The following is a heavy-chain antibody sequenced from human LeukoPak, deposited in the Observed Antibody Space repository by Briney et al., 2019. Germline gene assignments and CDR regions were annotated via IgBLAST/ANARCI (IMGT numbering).Heavy chain of an antibody. D-gene: IGHD6-13*01. CDR3: ARNPAAGMDY. CDR2: INSDGSST. Sequence: GGSLRLSCAASGFTFSSYWMHWVRQAPGKGLVWVSCINSDGSSTTYADSVKGRFTISRDNAKNTLYLQMNSLRAEDTAVYYCARNPAAGMDYWGQGTLVTVSS. J-gene: IGHJ4*02. V-gene: IGHV3-74*01. CDR1: GFTFSSYW.